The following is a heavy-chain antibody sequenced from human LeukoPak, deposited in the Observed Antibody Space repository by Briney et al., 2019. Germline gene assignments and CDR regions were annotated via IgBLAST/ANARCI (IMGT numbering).Heavy chain of an antibody. Sequence: ASVKVSCKASGYTFTGYYMHWVRQAPGQGREWMGWINPNSGGTKYAQKLQGRVTMTTDTSTSTAYMELRSLRSDDTAVYYCARDRIVGARDAFDIWGRGTMVTVSS. CDR2: INPNSGGT. V-gene: IGHV1-2*02. CDR1: GYTFTGYY. J-gene: IGHJ3*02. D-gene: IGHD1-26*01. CDR3: ARDRIVGARDAFDI.